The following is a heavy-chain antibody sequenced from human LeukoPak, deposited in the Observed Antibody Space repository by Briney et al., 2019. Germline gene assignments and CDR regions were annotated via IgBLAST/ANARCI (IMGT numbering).Heavy chain of an antibody. CDR2: ISGSGGST. Sequence: GGSLRLSCASSAFTFSTYAMHWVRPARGRELEWVSGISGSGGSTYYAGSVKGRFTISRDNSRNTVYLQMNSLRAEDTAVYYCAKAGGRREQDDNCFDYWGQGTLVIVSS. D-gene: IGHD1-26*01. CDR3: AKAGGRREQDDNCFDY. CDR1: AFTFSTYA. J-gene: IGHJ4*02. V-gene: IGHV3-23*01.